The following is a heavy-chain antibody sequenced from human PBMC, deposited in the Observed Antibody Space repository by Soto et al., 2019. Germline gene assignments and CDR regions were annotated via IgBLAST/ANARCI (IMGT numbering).Heavy chain of an antibody. J-gene: IGHJ4*02. CDR1: GGSISSGGYS. CDR3: AKSPGMYYYDSSGYYHYDY. CDR2: IYHSGST. V-gene: IGHV4-30-2*01. Sequence: SETLSLTCAVSGGSISSGGYSWSWIRQPPGKGLEWIGYIYHSGSTYYNPSLKSRVTISVDRSKNLFSLKLSSVTAEDTAVYYCAKSPGMYYYDSSGYYHYDYWGQGTLVTVSS. D-gene: IGHD3-22*01.